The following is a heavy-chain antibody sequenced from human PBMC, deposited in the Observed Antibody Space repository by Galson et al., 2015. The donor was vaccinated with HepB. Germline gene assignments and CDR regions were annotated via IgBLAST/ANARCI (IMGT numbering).Heavy chain of an antibody. D-gene: IGHD3-10*01. CDR2: IRYDGSNK. Sequence: SLRLSCAASGFTFSSYGMHWVRQAPGKGLEWVAFIRYDGSNKYYADSAKGRFTISRDNSKNTVYLQMNSLGAEDTAVYYCAKDPYYYGSGSYSVDYWGQGTLVTVSS. CDR1: GFTFSSYG. J-gene: IGHJ4*02. CDR3: AKDPYYYGSGSYSVDY. V-gene: IGHV3-30*02.